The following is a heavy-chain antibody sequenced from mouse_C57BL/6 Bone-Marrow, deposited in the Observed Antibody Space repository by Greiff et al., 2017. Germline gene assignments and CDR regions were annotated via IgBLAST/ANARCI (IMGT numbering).Heavy chain of an antibody. CDR2: ISSGGSYT. V-gene: IGHV5-6*01. CDR1: GFTFSSYG. CDR3: ARRGDGTMDY. Sequence: EVQLVESGGDLVKPGGSLKLSCAASGFTFSSYGMSWVRQTPDKRLEWVATISSGGSYTYYPDSVKGRFTISRDNAKNTLYLQMSSLKSEDTAMYYCARRGDGTMDYWGQETSVTVSS. J-gene: IGHJ4*01.